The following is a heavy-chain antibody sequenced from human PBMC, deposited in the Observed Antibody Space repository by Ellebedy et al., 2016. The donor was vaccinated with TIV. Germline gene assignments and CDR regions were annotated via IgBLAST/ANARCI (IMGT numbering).Heavy chain of an antibody. CDR3: ALRGGATDYYFDY. D-gene: IGHD1-26*01. V-gene: IGHV1-2*04. J-gene: IGHJ4*02. CDR2: INPNSGGT. CDR1: GYTFTGYY. Sequence: ASVKVSCXASGYTFTGYYMHWVRQAPGQGLEWMGWINPNSGGTNYAQKFQGWVTMTRDTSISTAYMELSRLRSDDTAVYYCALRGGATDYYFDYWGQGTLVTVSS.